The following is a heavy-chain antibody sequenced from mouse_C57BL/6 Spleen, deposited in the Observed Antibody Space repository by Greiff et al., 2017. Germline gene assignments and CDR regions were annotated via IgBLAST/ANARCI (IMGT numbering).Heavy chain of an antibody. CDR1: GYTFTDYY. CDR2: INPYNGGT. D-gene: IGHD2-4*01. Sequence: EVQLQQSGPVLVKPGASVTMSCKASGYTFTDYYMNWVKQSHGKSLEWIGVINPYNGGTSYNQQFKGKATLTVDKSSSTAYMELNSLTSEDSAVYYCAEGNYDYEGFAYWGQGTLVTVSA. V-gene: IGHV1-19*01. J-gene: IGHJ3*01. CDR3: AEGNYDYEGFAY.